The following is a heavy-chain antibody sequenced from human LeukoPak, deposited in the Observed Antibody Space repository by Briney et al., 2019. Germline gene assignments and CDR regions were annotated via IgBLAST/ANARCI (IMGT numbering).Heavy chain of an antibody. V-gene: IGHV1-69-2*01. CDR3: ATTPYSGSYRPYYFDY. D-gene: IGHD1-26*01. Sequence: ASVKVSCKVSVYTFTDYYMHWVQQAPGKGLEWMGLVDPEDGETIYAEKFQGRVTITADTSTDTAYMELSSLRSEDTAVYYCATTPYSGSYRPYYFDYWGQGTLVTVSS. J-gene: IGHJ4*02. CDR2: VDPEDGET. CDR1: VYTFTDYY.